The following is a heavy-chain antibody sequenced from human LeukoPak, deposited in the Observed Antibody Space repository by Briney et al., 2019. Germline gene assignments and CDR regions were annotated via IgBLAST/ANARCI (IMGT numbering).Heavy chain of an antibody. D-gene: IGHD3-3*01. V-gene: IGHV3-23*01. J-gene: IGHJ4*02. Sequence: GGSLRLSCAASGFTFSSYAMSWVRQAPGKGLQWVSAISGSGGSTYYADPVKGRFTISRDNSKNTLYLQMNSLKTEDTAVYYCTTGITIFGVVTTNDYWGQGTLVTVSS. CDR3: TTGITIFGVVTTNDY. CDR2: ISGSGGST. CDR1: GFTFSSYA.